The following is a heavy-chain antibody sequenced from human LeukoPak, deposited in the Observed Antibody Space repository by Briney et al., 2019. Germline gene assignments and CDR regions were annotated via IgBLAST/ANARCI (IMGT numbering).Heavy chain of an antibody. CDR2: INTLNGNT. CDR3: ARHGSGTYYRSPFDY. D-gene: IGHD3-10*01. CDR1: GYTFTNYG. V-gene: IGHV1-18*01. J-gene: IGHJ4*02. Sequence: AASVTVSCNASGYTFTNYGITWVRQAPGQGLEWMGWINTLNGNTNYAQKVQNRVTLTTDTSTRTAYMELRSLRSDDTAVYYCARHGSGTYYRSPFDYWGQGTLVTVSS.